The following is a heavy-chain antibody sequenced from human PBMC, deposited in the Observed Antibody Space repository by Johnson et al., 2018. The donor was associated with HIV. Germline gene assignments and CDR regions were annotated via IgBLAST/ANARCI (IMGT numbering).Heavy chain of an antibody. V-gene: IGHV3-43D*03. CDR2: ISWDGGST. CDR3: AKDINAGGSRGNAAFDI. D-gene: IGHD6-13*01. CDR1: GFTFDDYA. J-gene: IGHJ3*02. Sequence: VQLVESGGVVVQPGGSLRLSCAASGFTFDDYAMHWVRQAPGKGLEWVSLISWDGGSTYYADSVKGRFTISRDNSKNSLYLQMNSLRAEDTALYYCAKDINAGGSRGNAAFDIGGQGTMVTVSS.